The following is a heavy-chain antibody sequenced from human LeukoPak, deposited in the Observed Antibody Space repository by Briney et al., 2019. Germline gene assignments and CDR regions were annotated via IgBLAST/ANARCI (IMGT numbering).Heavy chain of an antibody. V-gene: IGHV1-2*02. CDR3: ARYSYGFGTCDY. CDR2: INPNSGGT. CDR1: GYTFTGYY. Sequence: GASVKASCKASGYTFTGYYMHWVRQAPGQGLEWMGWINPNSGGTNYAQKFQGRVTMTRYTSISTAYMELSRLRSDDTAVYYCARYSYGFGTCDYGGQGTLVTVS. D-gene: IGHD5-18*01. J-gene: IGHJ4*02.